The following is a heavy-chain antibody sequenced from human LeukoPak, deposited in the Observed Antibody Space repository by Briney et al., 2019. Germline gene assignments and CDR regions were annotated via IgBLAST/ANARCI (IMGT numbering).Heavy chain of an antibody. CDR3: AKDIGEQWFFDY. Sequence: PGGSLRLSCAASGFTFDDYAMHWARQAPGKGLEWVSLISGDGGSTYYADSVKGRFTISRDSSKNSLYLQMNSLRTEDTALYYCAKDIGEQWFFDYWGQGTLVTVSS. J-gene: IGHJ4*02. CDR2: ISGDGGST. V-gene: IGHV3-43*02. CDR1: GFTFDDYA. D-gene: IGHD3-10*01.